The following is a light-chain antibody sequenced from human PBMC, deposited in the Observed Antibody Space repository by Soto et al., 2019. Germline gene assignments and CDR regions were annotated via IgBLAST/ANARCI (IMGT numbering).Light chain of an antibody. Sequence: QLVLTQSPSASASLGASVKLTCTLSSGHSSYAIAWHQQQPEKGPRYLMKLNSDGSHSKGDGIPDRFSGSSSGAERYLTISSLQPEDEADYYCQTWGTGIVVFGGGTKLPVL. CDR3: QTWGTGIVV. J-gene: IGLJ2*01. CDR2: LNSDGSH. CDR1: SGHSSYA. V-gene: IGLV4-69*01.